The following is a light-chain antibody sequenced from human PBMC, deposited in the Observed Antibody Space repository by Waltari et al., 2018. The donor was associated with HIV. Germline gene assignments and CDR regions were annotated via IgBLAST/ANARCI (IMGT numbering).Light chain of an antibody. Sequence: QSVLTQPPSVSATPGQKVTISCSGSSSNIATNYVSWYQHFPNTVPKLLISDTPSRSSSLPDLFSGSKSGTSATLDITGLQTGDEAHYYCGTWDTSLSAWIFGTGTKVTVL. V-gene: IGLV1-51*01. J-gene: IGLJ1*01. CDR2: DTP. CDR1: SSNIATNY. CDR3: GTWDTSLSAWI.